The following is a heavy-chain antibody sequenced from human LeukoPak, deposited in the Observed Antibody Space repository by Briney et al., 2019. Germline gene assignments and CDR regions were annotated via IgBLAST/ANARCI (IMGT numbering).Heavy chain of an antibody. CDR2: IYYSGST. V-gene: IGHV4-59*12. CDR1: GGSISSYY. CDR3: ARDKGTVVTQDAFDI. J-gene: IGHJ3*02. D-gene: IGHD4-23*01. Sequence: PSETLSLTCTVSGGSISSYYWSWIRQPPGKGLEWIGYIYYSGSTYYNPSLKSRVTISVDTSKNQFSLKLSSVTAADTAVYYCARDKGTVVTQDAFDIWGQGTMVTVSS.